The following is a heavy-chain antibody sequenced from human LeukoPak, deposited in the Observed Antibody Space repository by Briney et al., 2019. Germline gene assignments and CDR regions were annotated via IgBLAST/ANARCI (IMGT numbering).Heavy chain of an antibody. V-gene: IGHV4-59*01. CDR1: GGPISSYY. CDR3: ARVPRDSSGYGFSQT. Sequence: TASETLSLTCTVSGGPISSYYWSWIRQPPGKGLEWIGYIYYSGSTNYNPSLKSRVTISVDTSKNQFSLKLSSVTAADTAVYYCARVPRDSSGYGFSQTWGQGTLVTVSS. CDR2: IYYSGST. D-gene: IGHD3-22*01. J-gene: IGHJ1*01.